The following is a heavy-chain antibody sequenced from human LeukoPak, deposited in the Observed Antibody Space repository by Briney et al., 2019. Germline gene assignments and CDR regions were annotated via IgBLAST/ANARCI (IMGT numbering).Heavy chain of an antibody. D-gene: IGHD5-12*01. CDR3: AKDMTSPYSGYDWGAFDY. Sequence: PGGSLRLSCAASGFMFDYYSMHWVRQAPGKGLEWVSLISWDGGSTHYADSVEGRFTISRDNSKKSLYLHMDSLRTEDTAFYYCAKDMTSPYSGYDWGAFDYWGQGTLVTVSS. CDR2: ISWDGGST. J-gene: IGHJ4*02. CDR1: GFMFDYYS. V-gene: IGHV3-43*01.